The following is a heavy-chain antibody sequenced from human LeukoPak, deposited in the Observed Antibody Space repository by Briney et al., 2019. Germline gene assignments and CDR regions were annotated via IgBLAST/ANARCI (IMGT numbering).Heavy chain of an antibody. J-gene: IGHJ4*02. Sequence: SETLSLTCTVSGGSISSYYWSWIRQPPGKGLEWIGYIYYSGSTNYNPSLKSRVTISVDTSKNQFSLKLSSVTAADTAVYYCARRGYGDYPYFDYWGQGTLVTVSS. CDR1: GGSISSYY. D-gene: IGHD4-17*01. CDR2: IYYSGST. CDR3: ARRGYGDYPYFDY. V-gene: IGHV4-59*08.